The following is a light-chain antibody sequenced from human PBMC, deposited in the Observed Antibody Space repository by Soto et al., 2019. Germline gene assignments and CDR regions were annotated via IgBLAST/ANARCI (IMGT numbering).Light chain of an antibody. J-gene: IGLJ1*01. V-gene: IGLV2-14*01. Sequence: QSVLTQPASVSGSPGQSITISCTGTSSDVGGYNSVSWYQQHPGKAPKPILYDVTDRPSGVSYRFSGSKSGNTASLTTSGLQAADEADYFCSSFTSSMTNVFGSGTKVTVL. CDR1: SSDVGGYNS. CDR3: SSFTSSMTNV. CDR2: DVT.